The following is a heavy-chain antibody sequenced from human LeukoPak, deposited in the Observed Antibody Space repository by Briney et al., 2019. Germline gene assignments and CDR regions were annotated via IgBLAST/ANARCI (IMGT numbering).Heavy chain of an antibody. Sequence: GGSLRLSCAASGFTFSSYSMNWVRQAPGKGLEWVSSISSSSSYIYYADSVKGRFTISRDNAKNSLYLQMNSLRAEDTAVYYCARGETTGGSRDYYYYYMDVWGKGTTVTVSS. D-gene: IGHD3-10*01. J-gene: IGHJ6*03. V-gene: IGHV3-21*01. CDR1: GFTFSSYS. CDR2: ISSSSSYI. CDR3: ARGETTGGSRDYYYYYMDV.